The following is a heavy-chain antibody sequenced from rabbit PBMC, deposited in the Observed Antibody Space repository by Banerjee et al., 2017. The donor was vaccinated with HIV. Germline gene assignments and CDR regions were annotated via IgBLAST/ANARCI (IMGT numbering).Heavy chain of an antibody. V-gene: IGHV1S40*01. Sequence: QSLEESGGGLVQPGASLTLTCTASGIDFSSNYYMCWVRQAPGKGLEWIGCIYTGSGSTYYASWAKGRFTISKTSSTTLYLQLTSLTAADTATYFCARGFYAGAAGYGYAPYFNLWGPGTLVTVS. J-gene: IGHJ4*01. CDR3: ARGFYAGAAGYGYAPYFNL. D-gene: IGHD6-1*01. CDR1: GIDFSSNYY. CDR2: IYTGSGST.